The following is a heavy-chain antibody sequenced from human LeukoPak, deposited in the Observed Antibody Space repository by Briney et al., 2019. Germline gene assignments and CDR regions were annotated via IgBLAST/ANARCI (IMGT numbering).Heavy chain of an antibody. V-gene: IGHV3-7*01. Sequence: GGSLRLSCAASGFTFSSYAMHWVRQAPGKGLEWVANIKQDGSDKYYVDSVKGRFTISRDNAKNSLYLQMNSLRAEDTAVYYCASGYSYGYLIDYWGQGTLVTVSS. J-gene: IGHJ4*02. D-gene: IGHD5-18*01. CDR3: ASGYSYGYLIDY. CDR2: IKQDGSDK. CDR1: GFTFSSYA.